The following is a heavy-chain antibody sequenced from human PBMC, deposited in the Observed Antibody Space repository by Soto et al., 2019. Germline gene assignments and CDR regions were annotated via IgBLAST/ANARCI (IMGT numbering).Heavy chain of an antibody. J-gene: IGHJ6*02. D-gene: IGHD6-6*01. CDR2: INHSGST. CDR3: ARGPLNSGIAARRRAGNPYGMDV. CDR1: GGSFSGYY. V-gene: IGHV4-34*01. Sequence: PSECLSLTCAVYGGSFSGYYWSWIRQPPGKGLEWIGEINHSGSTNYNPSLKSRVTISVDTSKNQFSLKLSSVTAADTAVYYCARGPLNSGIAARRRAGNPYGMDVWGQGTTVTVSS.